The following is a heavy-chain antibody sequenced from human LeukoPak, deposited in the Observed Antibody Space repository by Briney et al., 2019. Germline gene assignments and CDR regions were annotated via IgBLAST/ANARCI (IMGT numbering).Heavy chain of an antibody. CDR2: IYYSGST. Sequence: SETLSLTCTVSGGSISSYYWSWIRQPPGKGLEWIGYIYYSGSTNYNPSLKSRVTISVDTSKNQFSLKLSSVTAADTAVYYCARVPGIAAAGPSGPFDYWGQGTLVTVSS. D-gene: IGHD6-13*01. V-gene: IGHV4-59*12. J-gene: IGHJ4*02. CDR3: ARVPGIAAAGPSGPFDY. CDR1: GGSISSYY.